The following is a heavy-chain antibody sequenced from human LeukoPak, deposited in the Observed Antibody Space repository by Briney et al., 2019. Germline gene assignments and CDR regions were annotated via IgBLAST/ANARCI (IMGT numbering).Heavy chain of an antibody. CDR2: ISRDSSTI. D-gene: IGHD3-3*01. CDR1: GFTFSNAW. V-gene: IGHV3-48*04. Sequence: QSGGSLRLSCAASGFTFSNAWMSWVRQAPGKGLEWVSYISRDSSTIYYAESVKGRFTISRDNAKNSLSLQMNNLRGDDTAVYYCTRSLFDRLVRDWGQGTLVTVSS. J-gene: IGHJ4*02. CDR3: TRSLFDRLVRD.